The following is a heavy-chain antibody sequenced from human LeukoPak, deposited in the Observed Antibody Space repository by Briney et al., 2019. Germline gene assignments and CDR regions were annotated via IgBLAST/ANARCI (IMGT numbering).Heavy chain of an antibody. CDR2: ISGSGGST. V-gene: IGHV3-23*01. CDR3: AKAGRITMIVVVTYVDY. Sequence: GGSLRLSCAASGFTFSSYAMSWVRQAPGKGLGWVSAISGSGGSTYYADSVKGRFTISRDNSKNTLYLQMNSLRAEDTAVYYCAKAGRITMIVVVTYVDYWGQGTLVTVSS. D-gene: IGHD3-22*01. J-gene: IGHJ4*02. CDR1: GFTFSSYA.